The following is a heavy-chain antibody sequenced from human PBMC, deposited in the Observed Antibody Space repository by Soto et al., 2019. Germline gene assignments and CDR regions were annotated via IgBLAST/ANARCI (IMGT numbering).Heavy chain of an antibody. CDR2: ISHDGTNK. V-gene: IGHV3-30*04. J-gene: IGHJ4*02. D-gene: IGHD3-10*01. CDR1: GFIFTDYA. Sequence: GGSLRLSCAASGFIFTDYAMHWVRQAPDKGLEWLAVISHDGTNKNYAASVKGRFSISRDNSKNTLYAQMNSLRVEDTAVYYCARVVSTVNRAVIIKAIDYWGQGTLVTVSS. CDR3: ARVVSTVNRAVIIKAIDY.